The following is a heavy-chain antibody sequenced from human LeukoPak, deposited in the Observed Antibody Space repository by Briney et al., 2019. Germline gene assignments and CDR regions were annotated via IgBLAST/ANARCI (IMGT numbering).Heavy chain of an antibody. D-gene: IGHD3-10*02. V-gene: IGHV3-23*01. Sequence: PGGSLRLSCAASGFTFSSYAMSWVRQAPGKGLEWVSAISGSGGSTYYADSVKGRFTISRDNAENSLYLQMNSLRAEDTAVYYCAELGITMIGGVWGKGTTVTISS. CDR3: AELGITMIGGV. CDR1: GFTFSSYA. J-gene: IGHJ6*04. CDR2: ISGSGGST.